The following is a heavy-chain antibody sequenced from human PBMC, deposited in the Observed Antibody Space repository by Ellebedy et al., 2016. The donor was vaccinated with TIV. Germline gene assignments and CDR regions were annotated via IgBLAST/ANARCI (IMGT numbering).Heavy chain of an antibody. J-gene: IGHJ4*02. CDR1: GFTFSTYW. V-gene: IGHV3-7*03. CDR2: IKPDGSEK. D-gene: IGHD4-17*01. Sequence: GGSLRLSCAASGFTFSTYWMSWVRQAPGKGLEWVASIKPDGSEKLYVGSVEGRLSVSRDNAKNMLFLQMSTLRPEDTAFYYCARLGPVIDVTTYDSWGQGTLVTVSS. CDR3: ARLGPVIDVTTYDS.